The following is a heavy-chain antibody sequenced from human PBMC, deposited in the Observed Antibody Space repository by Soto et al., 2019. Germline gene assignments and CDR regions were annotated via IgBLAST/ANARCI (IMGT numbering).Heavy chain of an antibody. CDR3: AKSWGGEIYYYYCAMDV. CDR2: IIPLFGTT. CDR1: GGYFNNRQTLNSYP. J-gene: IGHJ6*02. V-gene: IGHV1-69*06. Sequence: QVQVVQSGAEVKRPGSSVNVSCKASGGYFNNRQTLNSYPISWVRQAPGQGLEWMGGIIPLFGTTNYAQRFQGRVTITADKSTSTTYLEWNNVTSDNTAVYYCAKSWGGEIYYYYCAMDVWGQGTTVTVSS. D-gene: IGHD3-16*01.